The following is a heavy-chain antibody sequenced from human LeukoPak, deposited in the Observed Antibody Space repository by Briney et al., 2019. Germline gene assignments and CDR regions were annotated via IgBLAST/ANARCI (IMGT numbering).Heavy chain of an antibody. CDR1: GYTFTSYG. CDR3: ARDAPKLRYFDSGWFDP. D-gene: IGHD3-9*01. Sequence: ASVKVSCKASGYTFTSYGISWVRQAPGRGLEWMGWISAYNGNTNYAQKLQGRVTMTTDTSTSTAYMELRSLRSDDTAVYYCARDAPKLRYFDSGWFDPWGQGTLVTVSS. V-gene: IGHV1-18*01. J-gene: IGHJ5*02. CDR2: ISAYNGNT.